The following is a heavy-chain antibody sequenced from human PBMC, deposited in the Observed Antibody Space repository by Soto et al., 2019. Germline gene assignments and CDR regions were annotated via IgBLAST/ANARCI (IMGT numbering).Heavy chain of an antibody. V-gene: IGHV4-34*01. CDR3: ARWASY. J-gene: IGHJ4*02. Sequence: WETLSLTCDVSGGSFSGYYWTWIRQPPGKGLEWIGEMNRSGDIKYNPSLVSRVTISADTSTNQFSLKLTSVTAADTAVYFCARWASYWGQGALVTVSS. CDR1: GGSFSGYY. CDR2: MNRSGDI.